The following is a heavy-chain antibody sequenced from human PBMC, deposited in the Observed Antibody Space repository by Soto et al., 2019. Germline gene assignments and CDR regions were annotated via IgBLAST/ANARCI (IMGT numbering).Heavy chain of an antibody. CDR2: VSVDNGDT. CDR1: GYTFSQYG. V-gene: IGHV1-18*01. Sequence: ASVKVSCKASGYTFSQYGISWVRQAPGQALEWMAWVSVDNGDTNYAQKLQGRVTMTTDTSPSTAYMELRSLRSDDTAVYYCASSPPLKYSSSSISPDHYYYYYGMDVWGQGTTVNVS. CDR3: ASSPPLKYSSSSISPDHYYYYYGMDV. D-gene: IGHD6-13*01. J-gene: IGHJ6*02.